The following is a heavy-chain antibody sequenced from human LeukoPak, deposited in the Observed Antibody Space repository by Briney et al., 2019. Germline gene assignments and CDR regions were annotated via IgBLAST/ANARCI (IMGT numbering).Heavy chain of an antibody. CDR3: VRSIGYSQIVDL. V-gene: IGHV5-51*01. CDR1: GYNFANFW. Sequence: GGSLKISCKGSGYNFANFWIGWVRQKPGKGLEWMGVLYPRDSDTTYGPSFEGQVTMSVDKSISTAYLQWSSLQASDTASYFCVRSIGYSQIVDLWGQGALVTVSS. CDR2: LYPRDSDT. D-gene: IGHD2-15*01. J-gene: IGHJ5*02.